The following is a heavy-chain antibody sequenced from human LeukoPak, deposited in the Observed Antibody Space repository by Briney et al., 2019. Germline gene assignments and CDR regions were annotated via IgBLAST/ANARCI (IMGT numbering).Heavy chain of an antibody. D-gene: IGHD2-15*01. Sequence: GGSLRLSCAASGFTFSDHYMGWVRQAPGKGLEWVGRSRNKPNSYITEYAASVKGRFTISRDDSKNSLYLQMNSLKTEDTAVYYCTTDWLIAATIGYWGQGTLVTVSS. V-gene: IGHV3-72*01. CDR3: TTDWLIAATIGY. J-gene: IGHJ4*02. CDR2: SRNKPNSYIT. CDR1: GFTFSDHY.